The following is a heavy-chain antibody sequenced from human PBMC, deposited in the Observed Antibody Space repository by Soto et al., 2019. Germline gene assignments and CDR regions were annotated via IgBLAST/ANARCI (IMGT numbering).Heavy chain of an antibody. D-gene: IGHD4-17*01. J-gene: IGHJ4*02. CDR1: GFTFSCYG. CDR3: ARLATVTTFDY. V-gene: IGHV3-33*01. CDR2: IWYDGSNK. Sequence: QVQLVESGGGVVQPGRSLRLSCAASGFTFSCYGMHWVRQAPGKGLEWVAVIWYDGSNKYYADSVKGRFTISRDNSKNTLYLQMNSLRAEDTAVYYCARLATVTTFDYWGQGTLVTVSS.